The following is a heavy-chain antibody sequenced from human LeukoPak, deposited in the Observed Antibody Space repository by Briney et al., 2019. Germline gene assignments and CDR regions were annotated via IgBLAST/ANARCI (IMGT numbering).Heavy chain of an antibody. J-gene: IGHJ4*02. V-gene: IGHV1-2*02. Sequence: ASVKVSCKASGYTFTGYYMHWVRQAPGQGLEWMGWINPNSGGTNYAQKFQGRVTMTRDTSISTAYMELSRLRSDDTAVYYCARDHPRYDFWSGLLDYWGQGTLVTVSS. CDR2: INPNSGGT. D-gene: IGHD3-3*01. CDR1: GYTFTGYY. CDR3: ARDHPRYDFWSGLLDY.